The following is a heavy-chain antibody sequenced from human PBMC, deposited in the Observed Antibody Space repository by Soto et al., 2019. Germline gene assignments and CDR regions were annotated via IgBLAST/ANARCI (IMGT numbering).Heavy chain of an antibody. V-gene: IGHV3-74*01. D-gene: IGHD3-10*01. J-gene: IGHJ4*02. CDR1: GFAFNSFW. Sequence: EVQLVESGGGLVQPGGSLRLSCAAAGFAFNSFWMHWVRQGPGKGLMWLSRIYSDGRRTNYADSVKGRFTISRDNSQNTVYLEMSSLRAEDTAVYYCARGEGGRYYNDYWGQGTLVTVSS. CDR2: IYSDGRRT. CDR3: ARGEGGRYYNDY.